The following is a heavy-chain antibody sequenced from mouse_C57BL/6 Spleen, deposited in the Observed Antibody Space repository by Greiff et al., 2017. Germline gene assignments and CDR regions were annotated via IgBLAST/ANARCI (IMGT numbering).Heavy chain of an antibody. Sequence: QVQLQQPGAELVMPGASVKLSCKASGYTFTSYWMHWVKQRPGQGLEWIGEIDPSDSYTNYNQKFKGKSTLTVDKSSSTAYMQLSSLTSEDSAVYYCARGGLGSRRLAMDYWGQGTSVTVSS. D-gene: IGHD1-1*01. CDR2: IDPSDSYT. CDR1: GYTFTSYW. J-gene: IGHJ4*01. V-gene: IGHV1-69*01. CDR3: ARGGLGSRRLAMDY.